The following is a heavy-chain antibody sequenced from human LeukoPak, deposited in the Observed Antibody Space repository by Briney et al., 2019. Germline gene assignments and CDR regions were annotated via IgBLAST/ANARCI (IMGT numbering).Heavy chain of an antibody. J-gene: IGHJ4*02. CDR3: ARGRGAARFVTIEFDY. Sequence: SSETLSLTCAVYGGSFSGYHWSWIRQPPGKGLEWIGEINHRGSTNYNPSLKSRVTMSVDTSKNQFSLKLSSVTAADTAVYYCARGRGAARFVTIEFDYWGQGALVTVSS. CDR1: GGSFSGYH. D-gene: IGHD6-6*01. CDR2: INHRGST. V-gene: IGHV4-34*01.